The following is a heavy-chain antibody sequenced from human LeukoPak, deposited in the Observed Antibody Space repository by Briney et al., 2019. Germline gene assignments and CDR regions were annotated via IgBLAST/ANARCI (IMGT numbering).Heavy chain of an antibody. CDR1: GYTFTSYG. CDR2: ISGYDGNT. D-gene: IGHD4-17*01. CDR3: ARDDYGEPGWFDP. Sequence: ASVNVSFKASGYTFTSYGVSWVRQAPGQGLEWMGWISGYDGNTKYAQKLQGRVSLTTDSSTSTVYMELRSLRSDDTAVYYVARDDYGEPGWFDPWGQGTRVPVSS. V-gene: IGHV1-18*01. J-gene: IGHJ5*02.